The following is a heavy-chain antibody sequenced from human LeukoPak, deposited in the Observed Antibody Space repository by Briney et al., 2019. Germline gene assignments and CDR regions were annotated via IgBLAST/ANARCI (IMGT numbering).Heavy chain of an antibody. CDR3: AKGHASGSYYADAFDI. Sequence: GGSLRLSCAVSGVTVSSYFMGWVRQAPGKGLEWVSLISSGGITYYADSVKGRFTISRDNSKNTLYLQMNSLRAENTAVYYCAKGHASGSYYADAFDIWGQGTMVTVSS. V-gene: IGHV3-53*01. D-gene: IGHD1-26*01. CDR1: GVTVSSYF. CDR2: ISSGGIT. J-gene: IGHJ3*02.